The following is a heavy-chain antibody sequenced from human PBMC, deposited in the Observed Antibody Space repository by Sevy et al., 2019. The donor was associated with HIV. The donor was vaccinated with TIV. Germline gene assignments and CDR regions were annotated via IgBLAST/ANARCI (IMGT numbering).Heavy chain of an antibody. V-gene: IGHV1-8*02. J-gene: IGHJ5*02. D-gene: IGHD6-19*01. Sequence: ASVKVSCKASGYTFTSYDINWVRQATGQGLEWMGWMNPNSGNTGYAQKFQGRVTMTRNTSISTAYMELSSLRSEDTAVYFCARAGSGWYDYYSDPWGQGTLVTVSS. CDR1: GYTFTSYD. CDR2: MNPNSGNT. CDR3: ARAGSGWYDYYSDP.